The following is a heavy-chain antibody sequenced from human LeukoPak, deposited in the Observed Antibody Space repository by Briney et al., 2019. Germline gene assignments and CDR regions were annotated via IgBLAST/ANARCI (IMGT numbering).Heavy chain of an antibody. CDR3: AKDRDYDFWSGQKYYMDV. CDR2: ISGSGGST. J-gene: IGHJ6*03. V-gene: IGHV3-23*01. Sequence: GGSLRLSCAASGFTFSSYAMSWVRQAPGKGLEWVSAISGSGGSTYHADSVKGRFTISRDNSKNTLYLQMNSLRAEDTAVYYCAKDRDYDFWSGQKYYMDVWGKGTTVTVSS. D-gene: IGHD3-3*01. CDR1: GFTFSSYA.